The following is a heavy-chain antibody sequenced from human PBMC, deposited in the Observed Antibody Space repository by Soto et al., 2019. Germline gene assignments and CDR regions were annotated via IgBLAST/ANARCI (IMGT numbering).Heavy chain of an antibody. CDR3: ARGGNYYYYMDV. CDR2: IYYSGST. J-gene: IGHJ6*03. Sequence: QVQLQESGPGLVKPSETLSLTCTVSGDSISSYYWSWIRQPPGKGLEWIGYIYYSGSTNYNPSLKRRVTISVDTSKNQFSLKLSSVTAAYTAVYFCARGGNYYYYMDVWGKGTTVTVSS. CDR1: GDSISSYY. V-gene: IGHV4-59*01.